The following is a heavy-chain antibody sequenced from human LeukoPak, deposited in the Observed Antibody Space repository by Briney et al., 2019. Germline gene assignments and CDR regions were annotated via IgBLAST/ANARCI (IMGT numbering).Heavy chain of an antibody. Sequence: PSETLSLTCFVSGSSISSYYWSWIRQPPGKGLEWIGYIYYRGNTNYNPSLKSRVTISLDTSKNQFSLRLSSVTAADTAVYHCARGIYDRSGFSYYHHMDVWGKGTTVTVSS. CDR1: GSSISSYY. V-gene: IGHV4-59*01. CDR3: ARGIYDRSGFSYYHHMDV. J-gene: IGHJ6*03. CDR2: IYYRGNT. D-gene: IGHD3-22*01.